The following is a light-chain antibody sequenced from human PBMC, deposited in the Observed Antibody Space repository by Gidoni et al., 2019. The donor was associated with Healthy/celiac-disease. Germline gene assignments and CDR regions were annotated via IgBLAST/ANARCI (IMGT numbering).Light chain of an antibody. CDR1: QSVSSSY. CDR2: GAS. J-gene: IGKJ1*01. V-gene: IGKV3-20*01. CDR3: QQYGSSLWT. Sequence: IVLTQSPGTLSLSPGERATLSCRASQSVSSSYLAWYQQKPGQAPRLLIYGASSRATGIPDRFSGSGSGTDFTLTISRLEPEDFEVYYCQQYGSSLWTFGQGTKVEIK.